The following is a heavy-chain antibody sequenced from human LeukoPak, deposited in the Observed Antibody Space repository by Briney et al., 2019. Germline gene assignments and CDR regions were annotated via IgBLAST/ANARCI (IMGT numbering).Heavy chain of an antibody. Sequence: GASLRLSCAASGFTFSSCAMSWVRQAPGKGLEWVSAISGSGGSTYYADSVKGRFTISRDNSKNTLYLQMNSLRAEDTAVYYCASQTLSGYENYWGQGTLVTVSS. CDR2: ISGSGGST. D-gene: IGHD6-25*01. CDR3: ASQTLSGYENY. J-gene: IGHJ4*02. V-gene: IGHV3-23*01. CDR1: GFTFSSCA.